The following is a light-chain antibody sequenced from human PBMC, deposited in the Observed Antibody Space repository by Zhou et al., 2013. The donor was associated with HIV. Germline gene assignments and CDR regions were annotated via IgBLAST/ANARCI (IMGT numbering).Light chain of an antibody. Sequence: DIQMTQSPASLSASVGDKVAITCRASQGLSSYIAWYQQKPGMSPALLIYAASTLHSGVPSRFSGSGSGTDFTLTIGDLHPEDAATYYCQAYYTVPLTFGQGTRLDIK. CDR2: AAS. J-gene: IGKJ2*01. CDR3: QAYYTVPLT. CDR1: QGLSSY. V-gene: IGKV1-27*01.